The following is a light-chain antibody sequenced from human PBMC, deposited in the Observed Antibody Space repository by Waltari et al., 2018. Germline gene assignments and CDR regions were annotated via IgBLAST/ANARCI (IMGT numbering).Light chain of an antibody. V-gene: IGLV2-23*02. J-gene: IGLJ3*02. CDR3: CSYAGSAVSV. CDR1: SSDIGKYNL. CDR2: DVD. Sequence: QSALTQTATVSGSPGQSITISCSGASSDIGKYNLVSWYPQHPGKAPTLIVYDVDKRPSGVSNRFSGSKSGNTAFLTISGLQTADEADYYCCSYAGSAVSVFGGGTKLTVL.